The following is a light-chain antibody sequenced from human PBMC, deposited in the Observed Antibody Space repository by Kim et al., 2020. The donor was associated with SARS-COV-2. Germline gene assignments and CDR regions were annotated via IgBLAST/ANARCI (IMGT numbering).Light chain of an antibody. Sequence: GGTVTLTCGLSSGSVSTSYYPSWYQQTPGQAPRALIYSTNTRSSGVPHRFSGSILGNKAALTITGAQADDESDYYCVLYMGSGISVFGGGTQLTVL. CDR3: VLYMGSGISV. V-gene: IGLV8-61*01. J-gene: IGLJ2*01. CDR1: SGSVSTSYY. CDR2: STN.